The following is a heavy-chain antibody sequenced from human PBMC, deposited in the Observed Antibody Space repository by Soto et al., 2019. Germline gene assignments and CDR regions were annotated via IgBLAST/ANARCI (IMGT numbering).Heavy chain of an antibody. V-gene: IGHV4-4*07. CDR2: IDASGNT. Sequence: SETLSLTCTVSVDSITTYYWSWIRQPAGKGLEWIGRIDASGNTNYNPSLNSRVTMSIDTSKKQFSLKLTSVTAADTAIYYCARYSNNWFQTEGMDVWGQGTTVTSP. J-gene: IGHJ6*02. CDR1: VDSITTYY. CDR3: ARYSNNWFQTEGMDV. D-gene: IGHD6-13*01.